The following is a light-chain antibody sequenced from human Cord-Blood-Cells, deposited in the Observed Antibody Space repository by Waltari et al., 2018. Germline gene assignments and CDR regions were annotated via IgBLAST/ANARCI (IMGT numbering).Light chain of an antibody. CDR2: GAS. CDR1: QSVSSSY. Sequence: EIVLTQSPGTLSLSQGETATLSCRASQSVSSSYLAWYQQKPGQAPRLLIYGASSRATGIPDRFSGSGSGTDFTLTISRLEPEDFAVYYCQQYGSSLFTFGPGTKVDIK. V-gene: IGKV3-20*01. CDR3: QQYGSSLFT. J-gene: IGKJ3*01.